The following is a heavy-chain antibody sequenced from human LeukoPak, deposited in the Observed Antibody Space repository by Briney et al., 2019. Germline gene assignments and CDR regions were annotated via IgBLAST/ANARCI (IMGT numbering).Heavy chain of an antibody. Sequence: SSETLSLTCTVSGGSISSSSYYWGWIRQPPGKGLEWIGSIYYSGSTYYNPSLKSRVTISVDTSKNQFSLKLRSVTAADPAVYYCASRYCSGGSCYVGDGDAFDIWGQGTMVTVSS. D-gene: IGHD2-15*01. J-gene: IGHJ3*02. CDR2: IYYSGST. V-gene: IGHV4-39*01. CDR1: GGSISSSSYY. CDR3: ASRYCSGGSCYVGDGDAFDI.